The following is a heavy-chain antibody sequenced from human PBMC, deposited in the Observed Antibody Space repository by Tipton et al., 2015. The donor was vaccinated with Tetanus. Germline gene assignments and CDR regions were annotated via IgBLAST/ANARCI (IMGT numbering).Heavy chain of an antibody. Sequence: SGFTFKSYTMTWVRQAPGNGLEWVSSIYSGSTTYSRDSVRGRFTISRDSSKTSFHLQLNNLRDDDTAISFCARAPFDFSAYFDLWGQGPPVTGSS. CDR2: IYSGSTT. CDR1: GFTFKSYT. CDR3: ARAPFDFSAYFDL. J-gene: IGHJ4*02. D-gene: IGHD6-19*01. V-gene: IGHV3-23*05.